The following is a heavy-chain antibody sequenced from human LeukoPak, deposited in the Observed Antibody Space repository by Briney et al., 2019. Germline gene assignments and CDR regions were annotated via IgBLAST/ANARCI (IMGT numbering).Heavy chain of an antibody. Sequence: PSETLSLTCTVSGGSISSYYWSWIRQPAGKGLEWIGRIYTSGSTNYNPSLKSRVTISVDTSKNQFSLKLSSVTAADTAVYYCARGPAGITMVRGVISAFDYWGQGTLVTVSS. V-gene: IGHV4-4*07. CDR3: ARGPAGITMVRGVISAFDY. CDR2: IYTSGST. CDR1: GGSISSYY. D-gene: IGHD3-10*01. J-gene: IGHJ4*02.